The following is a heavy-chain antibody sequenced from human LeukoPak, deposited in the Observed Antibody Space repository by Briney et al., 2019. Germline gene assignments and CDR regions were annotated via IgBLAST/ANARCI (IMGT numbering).Heavy chain of an antibody. D-gene: IGHD3-10*01. V-gene: IGHV4-4*07. Sequence: SETLSLTCTVSGGSISSYYWSWIRQPAGKGLEWIGRIYTSGSTNYNPSLKSRVTISVDTSKNQFSLKLSSVTAADTAVYYCARDRRITMVRGVPYYYYGMDVWGQGTTVTVSS. J-gene: IGHJ6*02. CDR1: GGSISSYY. CDR2: IYTSGST. CDR3: ARDRRITMVRGVPYYYYGMDV.